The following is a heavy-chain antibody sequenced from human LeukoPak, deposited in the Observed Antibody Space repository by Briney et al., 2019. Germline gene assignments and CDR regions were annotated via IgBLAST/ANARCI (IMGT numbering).Heavy chain of an antibody. Sequence: PSETLSLTCAVYGGSFSGYYWSWIRQPPGKGLEGIGEINHSGSTNYNPSLKSRVTISVDTSKNQFSLKLSSVTAADTAVYYCARSMTVPYYYYYMDVWGKGTTVTVSS. CDR1: GGSFSGYY. CDR3: ARSMTVPYYYYYMDV. CDR2: INHSGST. V-gene: IGHV4-34*01. D-gene: IGHD2-8*01. J-gene: IGHJ6*03.